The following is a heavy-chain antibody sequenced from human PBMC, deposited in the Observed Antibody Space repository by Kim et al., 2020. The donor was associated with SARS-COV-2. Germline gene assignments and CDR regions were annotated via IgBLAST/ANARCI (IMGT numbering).Heavy chain of an antibody. Sequence: GRPYYNPSLKSRVTISVDTSKNQFSLRLSSVTAADTAVYYCASIGGDGDYWGQGTLVTVSS. V-gene: IGHV4-39*01. CDR2: GRP. J-gene: IGHJ4*02. D-gene: IGHD3-16*02. CDR3: ASIGGDGDY.